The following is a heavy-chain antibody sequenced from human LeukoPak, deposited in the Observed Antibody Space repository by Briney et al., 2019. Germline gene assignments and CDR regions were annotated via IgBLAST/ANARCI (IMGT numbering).Heavy chain of an antibody. CDR1: GGTFSSYA. CDR3: ARDHRDYEPLSEWDY. Sequence: ASVKVSCKASGGTFSSYAISWVRQAPGQGLEWMGGIIPIFGTANYAQKFQGRVTITADESTSTAYMELSSLRSEDTAVYYCARDHRDYEPLSEWDYWGQGTLVTVSS. J-gene: IGHJ4*02. V-gene: IGHV1-69*13. D-gene: IGHD4-17*01. CDR2: IIPIFGTA.